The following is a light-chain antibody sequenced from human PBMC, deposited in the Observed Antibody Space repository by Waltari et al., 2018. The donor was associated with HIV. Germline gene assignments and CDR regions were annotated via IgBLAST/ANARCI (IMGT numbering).Light chain of an antibody. CDR3: QQYGSSEGFT. V-gene: IGKV3-20*01. Sequence: EIVMTQSPATLSVSPGERATLSCRASQSISSNLAWYQQKPGQAPRLLIYGPSTRAAGIPDRFSGSGSETDFTLTISRLEPEDCAVYYCQQYGSSEGFTFGPGTRVDI. J-gene: IGKJ3*01. CDR2: GPS. CDR1: QSISSN.